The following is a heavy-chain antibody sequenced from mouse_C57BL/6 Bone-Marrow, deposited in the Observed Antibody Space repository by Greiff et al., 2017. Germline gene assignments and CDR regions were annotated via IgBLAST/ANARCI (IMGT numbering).Heavy chain of an antibody. CDR1: CYTFTSYW. V-gene: IGHV1-69*01. J-gene: IGHJ2*01. D-gene: IGHD2-2*01. Sequence: QVQLQQPGAELVMPGASVKLSCKASCYTFTSYWMHWVKQRPGQGLEWIGEIDPSDSYTNYNQKFKGKSTLTVDKSSSTAYMQLSSLTSEDSAVYYCAREGSTMVPYYFDYWGQGTTLTVSS. CDR2: IDPSDSYT. CDR3: AREGSTMVPYYFDY.